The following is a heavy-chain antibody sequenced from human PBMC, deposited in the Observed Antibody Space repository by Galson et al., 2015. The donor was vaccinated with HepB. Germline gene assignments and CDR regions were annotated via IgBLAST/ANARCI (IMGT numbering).Heavy chain of an antibody. CDR1: GYTFTSYA. D-gene: IGHD6-19*01. CDR2: INAGNGNT. J-gene: IGHJ6*02. Sequence: SVKVSCKASGYTFTSYAMHWVRQAPGQRLEWMGWINAGNGNTKYSQKFQGRVTITRDTSASTAYMELSSLRSEDTAVYYCARGMAVAGTYYYYGMDVWGQGTTVTVSS. V-gene: IGHV1-3*01. CDR3: ARGMAVAGTYYYYGMDV.